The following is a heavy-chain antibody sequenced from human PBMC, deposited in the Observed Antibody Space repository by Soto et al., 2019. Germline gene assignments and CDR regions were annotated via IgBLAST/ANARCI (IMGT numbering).Heavy chain of an antibody. CDR1: GFTFKNYG. Sequence: GGSLRLSCAASGFTFKNYGMQWVRQAPGKGLEWVAVISYGGGTIFYADSVKGRFTISRDNSNNILYLQMNNLRAEDTAVFYCAKEGNAFTSRFIDFWGQGTLVTVSS. V-gene: IGHV3-30*18. J-gene: IGHJ4*02. D-gene: IGHD2-2*01. CDR2: ISYGGGTI. CDR3: AKEGNAFTSRFIDF.